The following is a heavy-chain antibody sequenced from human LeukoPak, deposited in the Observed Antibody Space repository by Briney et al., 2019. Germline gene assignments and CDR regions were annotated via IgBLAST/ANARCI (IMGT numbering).Heavy chain of an antibody. V-gene: IGHV3-23*01. Sequence: PGGSLRLSCAASGFTFSSCAMSWVRQAPGKGLEWVSAISVSGGSTYYANSVKGRFTISRDNSKNTLYLQMNSLRAEDTAVYYCARENFYYGLGSYYRAPFDYWGQGTLVTVSS. D-gene: IGHD3-10*01. CDR1: GFTFSSCA. CDR3: ARENFYYGLGSYYRAPFDY. J-gene: IGHJ4*02. CDR2: ISVSGGST.